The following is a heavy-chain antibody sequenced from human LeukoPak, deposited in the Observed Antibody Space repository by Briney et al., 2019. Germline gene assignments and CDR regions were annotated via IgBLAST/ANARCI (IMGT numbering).Heavy chain of an antibody. V-gene: IGHV3-74*01. D-gene: IGHD5-12*01. CDR1: GFTFSSYW. CDR3: ARGSGYDWSHWFDP. CDR2: INSDGSST. Sequence: GSLRLSCAASGFTFSSYWMHWVRQAPGKGLVWVSRINSDGSSTSYADSVKGRFTISRDNAKNSLYLQMNSLRAEDTAVYYCARGSGYDWSHWFDPWGQGTLVTVSS. J-gene: IGHJ5*02.